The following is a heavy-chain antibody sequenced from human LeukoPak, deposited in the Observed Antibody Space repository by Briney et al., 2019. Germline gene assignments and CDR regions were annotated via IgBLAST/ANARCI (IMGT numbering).Heavy chain of an antibody. CDR3: ARDTGLEMATIKYYFDY. D-gene: IGHD5-24*01. V-gene: IGHV3-11*04. J-gene: IGHJ4*02. Sequence: GGSLRLSCAASGFTFSDYYMSWIRQAPGKGLEWVSYISSSGSTIYYADSVKGRFTISRDNSKNSLYLQMNSLRAEDTAVYYCARDTGLEMATIKYYFDYWGQGTLVTVSS. CDR1: GFTFSDYY. CDR2: ISSSGSTI.